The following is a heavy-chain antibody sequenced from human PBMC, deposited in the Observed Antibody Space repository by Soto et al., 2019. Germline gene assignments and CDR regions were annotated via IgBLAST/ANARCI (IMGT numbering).Heavy chain of an antibody. CDR3: ASGGKGIVGANPFDY. Sequence: SETLSLTCAVSGGSISSGGYSWSWIRQPPGKGLEWIGYIYHSGSTYYNPSLKSRVTISVDRSKNQFSLKLSSVTAADTAVYYCASGGKGIVGANPFDYWGQGTLVTVSS. CDR2: IYHSGST. CDR1: GGSISSGGYS. D-gene: IGHD1-26*01. V-gene: IGHV4-30-2*01. J-gene: IGHJ4*02.